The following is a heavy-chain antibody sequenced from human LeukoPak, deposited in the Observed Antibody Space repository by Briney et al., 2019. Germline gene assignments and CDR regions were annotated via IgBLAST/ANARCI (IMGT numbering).Heavy chain of an antibody. CDR2: INPSGSSI. V-gene: IGHV1-46*01. Sequence: ASVKVSCKVSGNTFTNYYTHWVRQAPGQGLEWMGIINPSGSSIGYAQKFQGRVTLTRDTSTSTVYMELSTLRSEDTAVYYCAAAVDYDAFDIWGPGTMVTVSS. CDR1: GNTFTNYY. D-gene: IGHD6-13*01. J-gene: IGHJ3*02. CDR3: AAAVDYDAFDI.